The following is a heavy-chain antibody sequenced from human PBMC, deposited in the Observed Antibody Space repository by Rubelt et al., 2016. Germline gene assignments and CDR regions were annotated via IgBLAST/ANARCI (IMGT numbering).Heavy chain of an antibody. CDR2: IYGGGST. J-gene: IGHJ4*02. Sequence: EVQLVESGGGLIQPGGSLRLSCAASGFTVSSNYMTWVRQAPGKGLEWVSVIYGGGSTYYADSVKGRFTISRDNSKNTLYLQMNSLRAEDTAVYYCARTQWFGELGGLLDSWGQGTLVTVSS. V-gene: IGHV3-53*01. CDR3: ARTQWFGELGGLLDS. D-gene: IGHD3-10*01. CDR1: GFTVSSNY.